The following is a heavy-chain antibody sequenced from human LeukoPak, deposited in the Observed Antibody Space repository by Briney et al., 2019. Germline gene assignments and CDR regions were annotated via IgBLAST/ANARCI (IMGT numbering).Heavy chain of an antibody. J-gene: IGHJ4*02. D-gene: IGHD2-2*01. Sequence: SETLSLTCAVSGGSISSSNWWSWVRQPPGKGLEWIGEIYHSGSTNYNPSLKSRVTISVDTSKNQFSLKLSSVTAADTAVYYCARGRVRRDIVVVPAADLYYFDYWGQGTLVTVSS. CDR2: IYHSGST. V-gene: IGHV4-4*02. CDR1: GGSISSSNW. CDR3: ARGRVRRDIVVVPAADLYYFDY.